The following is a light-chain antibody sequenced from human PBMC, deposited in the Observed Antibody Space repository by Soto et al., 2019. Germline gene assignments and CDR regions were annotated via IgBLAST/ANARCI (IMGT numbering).Light chain of an antibody. CDR1: QSVTTN. CDR3: QQYGSSPGT. Sequence: EVVMTQSPATLSVSPGERVTFSCRASQSVTTNLAWYQHKPGQSPRLLISDASTGASGIPPRFSGSGSGTEFTLTIDRLQSADFAVYYCQQYGSSPGTFGQGTKVDIK. J-gene: IGKJ1*01. V-gene: IGKV3-15*01. CDR2: DAS.